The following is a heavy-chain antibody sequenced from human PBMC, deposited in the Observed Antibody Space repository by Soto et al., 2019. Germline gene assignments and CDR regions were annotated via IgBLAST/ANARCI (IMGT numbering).Heavy chain of an antibody. D-gene: IGHD4-17*01. CDR1: GFTFSNAW. J-gene: IGHJ6*02. V-gene: IGHV3-30*18. Sequence: PGGSLRLSCAASGFTFSNAWMSWVRQAPGKGLEWVAVISYDGSNKYYADSVKGRFTISRDNSKNTLYLQMNSLRAEDTAVYYCAKDYGDYVYYYGMDVWGQGTTVTVSS. CDR3: AKDYGDYVYYYGMDV. CDR2: ISYDGSNK.